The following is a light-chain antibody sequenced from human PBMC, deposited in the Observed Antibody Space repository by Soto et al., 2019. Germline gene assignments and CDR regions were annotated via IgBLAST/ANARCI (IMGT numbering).Light chain of an antibody. V-gene: IGLV1-44*01. J-gene: IGLJ1*01. CDR2: YNN. CDR1: NSNIASNT. CDR3: QAWDEPLKSYV. Sequence: SVLTQPPSASETPGQTVSISCSGSNSNIASNTVNWYQHLPGTAPKLLIYYNNQRPSGVPDRFSGSKSGTSASLAISGIQYEDESDYYCQAWDEPLKSYVFGTGNKV.